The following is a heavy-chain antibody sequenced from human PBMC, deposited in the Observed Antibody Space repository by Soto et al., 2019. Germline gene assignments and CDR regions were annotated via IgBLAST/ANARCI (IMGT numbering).Heavy chain of an antibody. CDR2: ISGSGGST. D-gene: IGHD3-3*01. Sequence: EVQLLESGGGLVQPGGSLRLSCAASGFTFSSYAMSWVRQAPGKGLEWVSAISGSGGSTYYADSVKGRFTISRDNSKNALYRQMNRLRAEDTDVYYCAKSTIVGVVINQYHDYYFDYWGQGTLVTVSS. V-gene: IGHV3-23*01. J-gene: IGHJ4*02. CDR1: GFTFSSYA. CDR3: AKSTIVGVVINQYHDYYFDY.